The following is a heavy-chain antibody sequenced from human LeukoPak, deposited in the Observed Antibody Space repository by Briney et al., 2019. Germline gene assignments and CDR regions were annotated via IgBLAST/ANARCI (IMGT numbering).Heavy chain of an antibody. CDR3: ARLCGPKAAGLDY. CDR1: GYTFTGYY. J-gene: IGHJ4*02. CDR2: INPNSGGT. Sequence: ASVKVSCKASGYTFTGYYMHWVRQAPGQGLEWMGWINPNSGGTNYAQKFQGRVTMTRDTSISTAYMELSRLRSDDTAVYYCARLCGPKAAGLDYWGQGTLVTVSS. V-gene: IGHV1-2*02. D-gene: IGHD6-13*01.